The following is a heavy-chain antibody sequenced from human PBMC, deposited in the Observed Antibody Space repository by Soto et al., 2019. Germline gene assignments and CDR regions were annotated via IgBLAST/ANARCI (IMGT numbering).Heavy chain of an antibody. J-gene: IGHJ4*02. D-gene: IGHD3-16*01. CDR1: GGSISSSSYY. CDR2: IYYSGST. V-gene: IGHV4-39*07. Sequence: SETLSLTCTVSGGSISSSSYYWGWIRQPPGKGLEWIGSIYYSGSTYYNPSLKSRVTISVDTSKNQFSLKLSSVTAADTAVYYCASGPPFHWGQGTLVTVSS. CDR3: ASGPPFH.